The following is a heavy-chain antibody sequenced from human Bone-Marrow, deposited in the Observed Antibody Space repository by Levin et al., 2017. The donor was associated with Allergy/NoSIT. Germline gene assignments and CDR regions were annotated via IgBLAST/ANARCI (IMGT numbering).Heavy chain of an antibody. J-gene: IGHJ6*03. CDR2: INPSGGST. Sequence: RASVKVSCKASGYTFTSYYMHWVRQAPGQGLEWMGIINPSGGSTSYAQKFQGRVTMTRDTSTSTVYMELSSLRSEDTAVYYCARDDLIRYCSGGSCKDYHDYYMDVWGKGTTVTVSS. V-gene: IGHV1-46*03. CDR1: GYTFTSYY. CDR3: ARDDLIRYCSGGSCKDYHDYYMDV. D-gene: IGHD2-15*01.